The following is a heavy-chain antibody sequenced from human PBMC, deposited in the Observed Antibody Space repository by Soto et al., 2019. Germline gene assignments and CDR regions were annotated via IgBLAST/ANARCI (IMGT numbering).Heavy chain of an antibody. CDR1: GGTVSNSA. CDR2: IIPIFGPA. V-gene: IGHV1-69*01. Sequence: QGQLVQSGAEVKKPGSSVKVSCKASGGTVSNSAISWLRQAPGQGLEWMGGIIPIFGPATYSQKFQDSVTITADESTGTGYMELSSLTSEDTAVYFCGRGSSWTKAEYWGQGTLVTVSS. D-gene: IGHD6-13*01. J-gene: IGHJ4*02. CDR3: GRGSSWTKAEY.